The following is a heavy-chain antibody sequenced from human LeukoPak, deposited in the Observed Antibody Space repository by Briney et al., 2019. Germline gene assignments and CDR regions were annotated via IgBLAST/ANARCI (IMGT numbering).Heavy chain of an antibody. CDR1: GFTVSSNY. CDR2: VYSGGDT. Sequence: GGSLRLSCAASGFTVSSNYMSWVRQAPGKGLEWVSVVYSGGDTYYADSVKDRFTISRDNSKDTVYLQMSSLRAEDTAVYYCVKREGGTYFFDYWGQGTLVTVSS. J-gene: IGHJ4*02. V-gene: IGHV3-66*04. D-gene: IGHD2-15*01. CDR3: VKREGGTYFFDY.